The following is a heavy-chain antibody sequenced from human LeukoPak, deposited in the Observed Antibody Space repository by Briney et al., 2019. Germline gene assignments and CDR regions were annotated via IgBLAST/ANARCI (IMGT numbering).Heavy chain of an antibody. J-gene: IGHJ2*01. CDR1: GFTFDDYG. CDR3: ARDLSSGWSMEVWYFDL. CDR2: INWNGGST. V-gene: IGHV3-20*04. D-gene: IGHD6-19*01. Sequence: GGSLRLSCAASGFTFDDYGMSWVRQAPGKGLEWVSGINWNGGSTVYADSVKGRFTISRDNAKNSLYLQMNSLRAEDTALYYCARDLSSGWSMEVWYFDLWGRGTLVTVSS.